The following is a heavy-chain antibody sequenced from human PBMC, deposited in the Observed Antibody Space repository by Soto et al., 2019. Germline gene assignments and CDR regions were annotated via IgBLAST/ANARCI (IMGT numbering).Heavy chain of an antibody. CDR1: GYTFTDFF. CDR2: INPKSRGT. CDR3: ARVTLKAGNWFDP. D-gene: IGHD1-1*01. V-gene: IGHV1-2*02. J-gene: IGHJ5*02. Sequence: GASVKVSCKASGYTFTDFFIHWVRQAPGEGFEWMGWINPKSRGTNYAQKFQGRVTMTRDTSNSTAYMELRDLRSDDTAVYYCARVTLKAGNWFDPWGQGTLVTSPQ.